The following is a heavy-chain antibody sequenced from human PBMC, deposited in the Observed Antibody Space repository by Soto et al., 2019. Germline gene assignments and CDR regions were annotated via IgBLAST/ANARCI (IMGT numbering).Heavy chain of an antibody. D-gene: IGHD6-19*01. CDR1: GDSISSSDYY. Sequence: SETLSLTCAVSGDSISSSDYYWGWIRQPPGKGLEWIGSIYYSGSTYYNPSLQSRVAISVDTSKNQFSLKLKSVTAADTAIYYCARRTVNIRTFYSGLQNHCFEYWGQGAPVTVSS. J-gene: IGHJ4*02. V-gene: IGHV4-39*01. CDR2: IYYSGST. CDR3: ARRTVNIRTFYSGLQNHCFEY.